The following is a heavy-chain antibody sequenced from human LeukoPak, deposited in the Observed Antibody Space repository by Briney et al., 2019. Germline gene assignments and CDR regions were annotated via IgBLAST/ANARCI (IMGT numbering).Heavy chain of an antibody. CDR1: GFTFRSYW. CDR2: IKEDGSEK. CDR3: AKGNSGWYFDY. D-gene: IGHD6-19*01. J-gene: IGHJ4*02. V-gene: IGHV3-7*03. Sequence: GGSLRLSCAASGFTFRSYWMNWVRQAPGKRLEWVANIKEDGSEKNYVDSVKGRFTISRDNAKNTLYLQMNSLRAEDTAVYYCAKGNSGWYFDYWGQGTLVTVSS.